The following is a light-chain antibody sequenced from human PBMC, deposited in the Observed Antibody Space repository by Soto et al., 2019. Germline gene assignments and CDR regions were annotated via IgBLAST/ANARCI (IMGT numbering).Light chain of an antibody. CDR3: SSYTSNTVV. J-gene: IGLJ1*01. Sequence: QSALTQPASVSGSPGQSITISCTGTASDVATYYYDSWYQQHPGKAPKLMMYDVSYRPSGVSNRFSGSKSGKTASLTISGLQAEDEADYYCSSYTSNTVVFGTGTKVTVL. CDR2: DVS. CDR1: ASDVATYYY. V-gene: IGLV2-14*03.